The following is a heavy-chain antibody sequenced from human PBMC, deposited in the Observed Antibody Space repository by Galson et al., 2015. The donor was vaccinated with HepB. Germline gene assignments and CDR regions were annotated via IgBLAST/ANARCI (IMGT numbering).Heavy chain of an antibody. CDR3: ARDLSGYSSSWYWFDP. Sequence: SVKVSCKASGYTFTSYAMNWVRQAPGQGLEWMGWINTNTGNPTYAQGFTGRFVFSLDTSVSTAYLQISSLKAEDTAVYYCARDLSGYSSSWYWFDPWGQGTLVTVSS. J-gene: IGHJ5*02. D-gene: IGHD6-13*01. CDR1: GYTFTSYA. CDR2: INTNTGNP. V-gene: IGHV7-4-1*02.